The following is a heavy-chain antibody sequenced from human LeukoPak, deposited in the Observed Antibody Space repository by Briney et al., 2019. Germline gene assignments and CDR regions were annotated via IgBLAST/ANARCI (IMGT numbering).Heavy chain of an antibody. CDR1: GFTFSSYA. J-gene: IGHJ5*02. CDR3: AKSRLTPHP. D-gene: IGHD1-14*01. V-gene: IGHV3-48*04. Sequence: GGSLRLSCAASGFTFSSYAMSWVRQAPGKGLEWLSYISSSGTTIYYTDSVKGRFTISRDNAKNSLYLQMSSLRAEDTAVYYCAKSRLTPHPWGQGTLVTVSS. CDR2: ISSSGTTI.